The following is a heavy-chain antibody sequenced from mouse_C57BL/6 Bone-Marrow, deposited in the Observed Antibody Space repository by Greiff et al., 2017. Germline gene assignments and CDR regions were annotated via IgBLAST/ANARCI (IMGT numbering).Heavy chain of an antibody. CDR2: IDPASGST. Sequence: EVQLQQSVAELVRPGASVKLSCTASGFNIKNTYMHWVKQRPEQGLEWIGRIDPASGSTKYAPKFQGKATITADTSSNTAYLQLSSLTSEDTAIXYCARYYYGSSQYYFDYWGQGTTLTVSS. J-gene: IGHJ2*01. CDR3: ARYYYGSSQYYFDY. D-gene: IGHD1-1*01. CDR1: GFNIKNTY. V-gene: IGHV14-3*01.